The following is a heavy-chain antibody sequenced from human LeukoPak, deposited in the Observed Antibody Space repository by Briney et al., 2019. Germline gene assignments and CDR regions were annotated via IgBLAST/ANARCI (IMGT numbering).Heavy chain of an antibody. D-gene: IGHD2-15*01. V-gene: IGHV4-61*01. CDR2: INHSGST. J-gene: IGHJ5*02. CDR3: ATGYCSGGSCYEP. Sequence: SETLSLTCTVSGGSVSSGSYYWSWIRQPPGKGLEWIGEINHSGSTNYNPSLKSRVTISVDTSKNQFSLKLSSVTAADTAVYYCATGYCSGGSCYEPWGQGTLVTVSS. CDR1: GGSVSSGSYY.